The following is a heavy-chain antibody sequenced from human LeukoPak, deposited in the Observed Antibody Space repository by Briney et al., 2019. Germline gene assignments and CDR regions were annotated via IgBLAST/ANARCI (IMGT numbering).Heavy chain of an antibody. Sequence: ASVKVSCKASGGTFSSYAISWVRQAPGQGLEWMGGIIPIFGTANYAQKFQGRVTITADESTSTAYMELSSLRSEDTAVYYCARGQPFPDDYGDCDVFDYWGQGTLVTVSP. J-gene: IGHJ4*02. CDR2: IIPIFGTA. D-gene: IGHD4-17*01. CDR1: GGTFSSYA. V-gene: IGHV1-69*13. CDR3: ARGQPFPDDYGDCDVFDY.